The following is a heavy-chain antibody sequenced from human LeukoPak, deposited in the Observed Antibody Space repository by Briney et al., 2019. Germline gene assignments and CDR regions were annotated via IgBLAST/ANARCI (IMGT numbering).Heavy chain of an antibody. CDR1: DDSISSYY. D-gene: IGHD3-16*01. CDR2: IFHSGNT. Sequence: PSETLSLTCAVSDDSISSYYWSWIRQPPGKGLEWIGDIFHSGNTNYNPSLKSRVTISVDTSKNQFSLRLSSVTAADTAVYYYARVLGGYHYYNIVVWGQGTTVTVSS. V-gene: IGHV4-59*01. CDR3: ARVLGGYHYYNIVV. J-gene: IGHJ6*02.